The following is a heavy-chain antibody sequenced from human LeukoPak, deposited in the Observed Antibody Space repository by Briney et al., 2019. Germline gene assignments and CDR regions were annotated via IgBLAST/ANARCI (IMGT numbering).Heavy chain of an antibody. Sequence: GGSLRLSCAASGFTFTTHWMNWVRQAPGKGLEWVSYSSSTGNIIFYADSVKGRFTISRDNAKNSLYLQMNSLRAEDTAVYYCARDPLIGSTYTTAWGYWGQGTLVTVSS. V-gene: IGHV3-48*04. J-gene: IGHJ4*02. CDR1: GFTFTTHW. D-gene: IGHD2-2*01. CDR3: ARDPLIGSTYTTAWGY. CDR2: SSSTGNII.